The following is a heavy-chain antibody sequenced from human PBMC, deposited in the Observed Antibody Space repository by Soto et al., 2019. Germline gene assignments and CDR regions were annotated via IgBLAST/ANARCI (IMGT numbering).Heavy chain of an antibody. J-gene: IGHJ4*02. V-gene: IGHV4-59*01. CDR3: ASGNLDYAILTGYYLGYFDY. CDR1: GGSISSYY. Sequence: SETLSLTCTVSGGSISSYYWSWIRQPPGKGLEWIGYIYYSGSTNYNPSLKSRVTISVDTSKNQFSLKLSSVTAADTAVYYCASGNLDYAILTGYYLGYFDYWGQGTLVTVSS. D-gene: IGHD3-9*01. CDR2: IYYSGST.